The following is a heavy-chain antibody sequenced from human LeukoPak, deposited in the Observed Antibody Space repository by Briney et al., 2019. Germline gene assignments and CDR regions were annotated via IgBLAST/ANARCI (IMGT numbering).Heavy chain of an antibody. J-gene: IGHJ4*02. CDR2: IGGSGVST. V-gene: IGHV3-23*01. Sequence: GGSLRLSCAMSEFTFSNYAMSWVRKAPGKGLEWVSTIGGSGVSTYYADSVKGRFTISRDNSKNTLYLQMNSLRAEDTAVYYCAKGLRYCSSGNCNSPVDYWGQGTLVTVSS. CDR1: EFTFSNYA. D-gene: IGHD2-15*01. CDR3: AKGLRYCSSGNCNSPVDY.